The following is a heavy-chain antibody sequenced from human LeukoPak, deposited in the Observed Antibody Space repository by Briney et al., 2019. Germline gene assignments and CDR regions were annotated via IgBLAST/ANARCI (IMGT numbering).Heavy chain of an antibody. CDR1: GYTFTGYY. Sequence: GASVKVSCKASGYTFTGYYMHWVRQAPGQGLEWMGWINPNSGGTNYAQKFQGRITMTRDTSISTGYMELSRLRSDDTAVYYCARVPHCSGGSCYLEMDYWGQGTLVTVSS. D-gene: IGHD2-15*01. J-gene: IGHJ4*02. CDR2: INPNSGGT. CDR3: ARVPHCSGGSCYLEMDY. V-gene: IGHV1-2*02.